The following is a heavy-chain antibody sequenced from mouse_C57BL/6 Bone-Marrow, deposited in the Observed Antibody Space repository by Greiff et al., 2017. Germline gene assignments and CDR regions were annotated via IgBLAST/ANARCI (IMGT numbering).Heavy chain of an antibody. D-gene: IGHD1-1*01. CDR1: GYTFTSYW. CDR3: AIDYYGSSYGYFDV. Sequence: VQLQQPGAELVKPGASVKVSCKASGYTFTSYWMHWVKQRPGQGLEWIGSIHPSDSDTNYNQKFKGKATLTVDKSSSTAYMQLSSLTSEDSAVYYCAIDYYGSSYGYFDVWGTGTTVTVSS. J-gene: IGHJ1*03. V-gene: IGHV1-74*01. CDR2: IHPSDSDT.